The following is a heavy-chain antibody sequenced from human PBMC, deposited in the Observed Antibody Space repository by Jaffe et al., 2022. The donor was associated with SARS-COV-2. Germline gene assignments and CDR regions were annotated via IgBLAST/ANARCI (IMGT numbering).Heavy chain of an antibody. CDR3: ARDFSGDYGYYYYYMDV. V-gene: IGHV3-30*04. J-gene: IGHJ6*03. CDR2: ISYDGSNK. D-gene: IGHD4-17*01. Sequence: QVQLVESGGGVVQPGRSLRLSCAASGFTFSSYAMHWVRQAPGKGLEWVAVISYDGSNKYYADSVKGRFTISRDNSKNTLYLQMNSLRAEDTAVYYCARDFSGDYGYYYYYMDVWGKGTTVTVSS. CDR1: GFTFSSYA.